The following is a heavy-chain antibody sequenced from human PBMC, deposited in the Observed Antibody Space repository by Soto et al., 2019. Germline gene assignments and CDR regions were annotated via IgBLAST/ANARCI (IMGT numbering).Heavy chain of an antibody. D-gene: IGHD5-12*01. V-gene: IGHV1-46*01. CDR1: GYTFTNYY. CDR3: ARPNRAWLQLLDY. CDR2: ITPNSSFT. J-gene: IGHJ4*02. Sequence: ASLKVSFMASGYTFTNYYMQMVLHTPGQVPEWQGTITPNSSFTNYSQKFQGIVTMTRDTSTSTVYMELSSLKSEDPAVYYCARPNRAWLQLLDYWGQGTQVTVSS.